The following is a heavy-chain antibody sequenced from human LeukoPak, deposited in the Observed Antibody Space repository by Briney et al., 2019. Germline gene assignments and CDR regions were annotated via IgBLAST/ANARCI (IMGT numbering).Heavy chain of an antibody. V-gene: IGHV3-9*01. J-gene: IGHJ4*02. CDR3: AKDRGGGGWSFDY. Sequence: GRSLRLSCAASGFTFDNYAIHWVRQAPGKGLEWVSGISWNSGTIGYADSVKGRFTISRDNSKNTLYLQMNSLRAEDTAVYYCAKDRGGGGWSFDYWGQGTLVTVSS. CDR2: ISWNSGTI. D-gene: IGHD6-19*01. CDR1: GFTFDNYA.